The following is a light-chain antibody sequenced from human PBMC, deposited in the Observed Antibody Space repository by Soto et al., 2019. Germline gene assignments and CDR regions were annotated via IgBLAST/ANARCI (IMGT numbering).Light chain of an antibody. Sequence: EIQMTQSPSTLSASVGDRVTITCRASQPINNYLNWYQQKPGKAPKCLIYGATSLQSGVSSRFSGSASGTHYTLTISPLQPEDTATYSCQQYSSYPITFGQGTRLEIK. J-gene: IGKJ5*01. V-gene: IGKV1-39*01. CDR1: QPINNY. CDR2: GAT. CDR3: QQYSSYPIT.